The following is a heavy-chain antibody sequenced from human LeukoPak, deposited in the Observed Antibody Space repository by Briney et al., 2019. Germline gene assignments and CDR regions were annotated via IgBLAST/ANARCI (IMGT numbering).Heavy chain of an antibody. D-gene: IGHD6-13*01. CDR1: GGSFSGYY. CDR2: INHSGST. J-gene: IGHJ4*02. CDR3: ARGLGQQLVR. V-gene: IGHV4-34*01. Sequence: PSETLSLTCAVYGGSFSGYYWSWIRQPPGKGLEWIGEINHSGSTNYNPSLKSRVTISVDTSKNQFSLKLSSVTAADTAVYYCARGLGQQLVRWGQGTLVTVSS.